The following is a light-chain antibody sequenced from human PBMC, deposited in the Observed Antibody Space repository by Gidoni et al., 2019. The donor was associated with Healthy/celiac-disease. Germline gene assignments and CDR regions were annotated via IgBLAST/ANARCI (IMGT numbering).Light chain of an antibody. J-gene: IGLJ2*01. CDR2: KDS. Sequence: SYELPQPPSVSVSLGQMARITCSGEALPKKYAYWYQQKPGQFPVLVIYKDSERPSGIPERFSGSSSGTIVTLTISGVQAEDEADYYCLSADSSGTPEVFGGGTKLTVL. CDR3: LSADSSGTPEV. CDR1: ALPKKY. V-gene: IGLV3-16*01.